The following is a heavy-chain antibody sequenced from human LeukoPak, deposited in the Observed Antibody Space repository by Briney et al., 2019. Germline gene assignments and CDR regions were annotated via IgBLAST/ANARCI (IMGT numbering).Heavy chain of an antibody. CDR1: GYTFTRYG. V-gene: IGHV1-18*04. D-gene: IGHD3-10*01. CDR2: ISTYDGNT. J-gene: IGHJ6*04. CDR3: ARDHLLRGPSDMDV. Sequence: ASVKVCCKASGYTFTRYGINWVRQAPGQGPEWMGWISTYDGNTNYAQKFQGRVTMTKDTSTSRAYMELRSLTSDDTAVYYCARDHLLRGPSDMDVWGKGTTVTVSS.